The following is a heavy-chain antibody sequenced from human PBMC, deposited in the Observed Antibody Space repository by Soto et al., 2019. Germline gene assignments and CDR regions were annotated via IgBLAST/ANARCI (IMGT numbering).Heavy chain of an antibody. CDR1: GFTFSNAW. CDR3: TTDGPYDSRGDYTDY. J-gene: IGHJ4*02. Sequence: EVQLVESGGGLVKPGGSLRLSCAASGFTFSNAWVNWVRQAPGTGLEWVGRIKSKTDGGTTDYAAPVQCTFTNSRDDSKSTLYLQTNSLKTEDTAVYCGTTDGPYDSRGDYTDYWGQGTLVTVCS. V-gene: IGHV3-15*07. CDR2: IKSKTDGGTT. D-gene: IGHD3-22*01.